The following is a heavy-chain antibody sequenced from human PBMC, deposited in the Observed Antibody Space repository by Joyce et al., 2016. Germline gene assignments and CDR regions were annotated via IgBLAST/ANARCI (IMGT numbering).Heavy chain of an antibody. V-gene: IGHV1-2*02. CDR3: ARDSRPIAARTAGALY. D-gene: IGHD6-6*01. J-gene: IGHJ4*02. CDR1: GYTFIVYY. CDR2: INPHSGGT. Sequence: QVQLVQSGTEMKKPGASVKVSCKASGYTFIVYYLHWVRQAPGQGLEWMGWINPHSGGTIYAQKFQGRITMTRDTSISTVYMERSSLRSDDTAIYYCARDSRPIAARTAGALYWGQGTLVTVSS.